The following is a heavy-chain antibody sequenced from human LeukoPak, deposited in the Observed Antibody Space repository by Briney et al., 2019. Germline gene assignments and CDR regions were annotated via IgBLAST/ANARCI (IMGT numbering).Heavy chain of an antibody. CDR1: GFTLDDYG. Sequence: PGGSLRLSCAASGFTLDDYGLSWVRQAPGKGLEWVSTINWNGGSTGYADSVKGRFTISRDNTKNSVYLQMNSLRGEDTGVYYCAMDSYGPDDYWGQGTLVTVSS. CDR2: INWNGGST. CDR3: AMDSYGPDDY. J-gene: IGHJ4*02. D-gene: IGHD5-18*01. V-gene: IGHV3-20*04.